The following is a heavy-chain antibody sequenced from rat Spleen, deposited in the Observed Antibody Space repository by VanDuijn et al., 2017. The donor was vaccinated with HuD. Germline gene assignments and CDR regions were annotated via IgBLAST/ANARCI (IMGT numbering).Heavy chain of an antibody. V-gene: IGHV5-27*01. CDR3: TTGPSPGTMMVLIQGYFDN. CDR2: INIDGGGT. J-gene: IGHJ2*01. D-gene: IGHD1-12*02. CDR1: GFTFSNYY. Sequence: EVQLVESGGGLVQPGRSLKLSCAASGFTFSNYYMAWVRQAPTKGLEWVASINIDGGGTYYSDSVKGRFTISRDNAKGTLSLQMNILRSEDTATYYCTTGPSPGTMMVLIQGYFDNWGQGVMVTVSS.